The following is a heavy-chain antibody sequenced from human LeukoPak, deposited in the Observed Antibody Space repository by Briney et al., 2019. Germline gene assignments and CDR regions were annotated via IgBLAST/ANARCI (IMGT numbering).Heavy chain of an antibody. J-gene: IGHJ3*02. CDR2: INPNSGGT. D-gene: IGHD1-26*01. CDR1: GYTFTGYH. CDR3: ARAARRELLNAFDI. Sequence: ASVKVSYKASGYTFTGYHMHWVRQAPGQGLEWMGWINPNSGGTNYAQKFQGRVTMTRDTSISTAYMELSRLRSDDTAVYYCARAARRELLNAFDIWGQGTMVTVSS. V-gene: IGHV1-2*02.